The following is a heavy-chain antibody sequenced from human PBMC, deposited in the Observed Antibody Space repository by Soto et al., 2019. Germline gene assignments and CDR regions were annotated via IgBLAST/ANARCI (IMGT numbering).Heavy chain of an antibody. CDR3: ARVNSYGTIDY. CDR2: IYHSGSP. Sequence: SETLSLTCAVSGYSISSGYYWGLIRQPPGKGLEWIGSIYHSGSPYYNPSLKSRVTISVDTPKNQFPLKRSSVTAADTAVYYCARVNSYGTIDYWGKGTLVPVSS. V-gene: IGHV4-38-2*01. CDR1: GYSISSGYY. D-gene: IGHD5-18*01. J-gene: IGHJ4*02.